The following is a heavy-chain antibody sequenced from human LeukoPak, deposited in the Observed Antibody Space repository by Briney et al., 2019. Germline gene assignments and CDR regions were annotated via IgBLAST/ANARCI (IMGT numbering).Heavy chain of an antibody. Sequence: GGSLRLSCAASGFTFTNAWMNWVRQAPGKGLEWVGRIKSKADGETIDYAAPVKGRFTISRDDSKNTLYLQMNSLTTEDTAVHYCATYYYDSSGYPLFHYWGQGTLVTVSS. CDR3: ATYYYDSSGYPLFHY. CDR1: GFTFTNAW. D-gene: IGHD3-22*01. V-gene: IGHV3-15*07. CDR2: IKSKADGETI. J-gene: IGHJ4*02.